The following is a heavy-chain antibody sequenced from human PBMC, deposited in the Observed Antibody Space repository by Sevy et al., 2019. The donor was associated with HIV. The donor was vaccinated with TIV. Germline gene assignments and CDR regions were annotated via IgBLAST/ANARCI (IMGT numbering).Heavy chain of an antibody. CDR1: GFDFSSHW. Sequence: GGSLRLSCEASGFDFSSHWMQWVRRAPGKGLVWVSRPNTDGSSTNYADSVKGRFTISRDNAKNTLYLEMNNLRDEDTALYYCATPRFDFWGPGTLVTVSS. CDR2: PNTDGSST. CDR3: ATPRFDF. J-gene: IGHJ4*02. V-gene: IGHV3-74*01.